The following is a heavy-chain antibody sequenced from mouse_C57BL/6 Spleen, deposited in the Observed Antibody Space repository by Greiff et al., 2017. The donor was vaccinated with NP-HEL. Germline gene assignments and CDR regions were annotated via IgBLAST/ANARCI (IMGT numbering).Heavy chain of an antibody. CDR3: ARALGSPYWYFDV. Sequence: DVKLQESGPGLVKPSQSLSLTCSVTGYSITSGYYWNWIRQFPGNKLEWMGYISYDGSNNYNPSLKNRISITRDTSKNQFFLKLNSVTTEDTATYYCARALGSPYWYFDVWGTGTTVTVSS. D-gene: IGHD1-1*02. CDR1: GYSITSGYY. CDR2: ISYDGSN. V-gene: IGHV3-6*01. J-gene: IGHJ1*03.